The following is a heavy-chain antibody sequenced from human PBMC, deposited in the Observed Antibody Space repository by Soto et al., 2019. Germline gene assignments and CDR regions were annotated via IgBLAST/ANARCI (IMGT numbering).Heavy chain of an antibody. CDR2: ISAYNGNT. V-gene: IGHV1-18*04. J-gene: IGHJ2*01. Sequence: QVQLVQSGAEVKKPGASVKVSCKASGYTFTSYGISWVRQAPGQGLEWMGWISAYNGNTNYAQKLQGRVTMTTDTSTSTAYMELRSLRSDDTAVYYCARAKSRHWLDPPKGWYFDLWGRGTLVTVSS. D-gene: IGHD6-19*01. CDR3: ARAKSRHWLDPPKGWYFDL. CDR1: GYTFTSYG.